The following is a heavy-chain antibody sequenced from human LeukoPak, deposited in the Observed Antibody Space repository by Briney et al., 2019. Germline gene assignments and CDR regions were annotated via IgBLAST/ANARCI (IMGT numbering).Heavy chain of an antibody. Sequence: PGGSLRLSCAASGFTVSTNCMIWVRQPPGKGLEWVSVIYNTGSTYNADSVKGRFTISRDNSKSSLFLQMNSLRTEDTALYYCARDHVYGGADYWGQGTLVTVSS. CDR3: ARDHVYGGADY. D-gene: IGHD5/OR15-5a*01. J-gene: IGHJ4*02. CDR1: GFTVSTNC. CDR2: IYNTGST. V-gene: IGHV3-53*05.